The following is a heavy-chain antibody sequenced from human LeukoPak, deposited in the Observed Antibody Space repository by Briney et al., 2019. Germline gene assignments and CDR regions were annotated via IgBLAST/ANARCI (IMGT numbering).Heavy chain of an antibody. CDR2: ISYDGSNK. Sequence: GGSLRLSCAASGFTFSSYGMHWVRQAPGKGLEWVAVISYDGSNKYYADSVKGRFTISRDNSKNTLYLQMNSLRAEDTAVYYCAKGSYDLFDYWGQGTLVTVSS. J-gene: IGHJ4*02. V-gene: IGHV3-30*18. CDR3: AKGSYDLFDY. CDR1: GFTFSSYG. D-gene: IGHD5-12*01.